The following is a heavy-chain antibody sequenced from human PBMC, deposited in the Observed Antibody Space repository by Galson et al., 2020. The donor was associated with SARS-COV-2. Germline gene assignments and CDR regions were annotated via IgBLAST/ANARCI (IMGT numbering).Heavy chain of an antibody. V-gene: IGHV3-7*01. CDR2: INQDGSEK. Sequence: GESLKISCAASGFTFSYYWMNWVRQAPGKVLEWVANINQDGSEKYYVDSVKGRFTISRDNAKNSLSLQMNSLRAEDTAVYYCARRHLEGGYSDWAVWGQGTLVTVSS. J-gene: IGHJ1*01. CDR3: ARRHLEGGYSDWAV. CDR1: GFTFSYYW. D-gene: IGHD5-12*01.